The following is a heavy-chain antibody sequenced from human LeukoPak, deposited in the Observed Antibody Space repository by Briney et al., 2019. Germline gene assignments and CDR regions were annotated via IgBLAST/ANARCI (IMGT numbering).Heavy chain of an antibody. V-gene: IGHV4-34*01. Sequence: SETLSLTCAVYGGSFSGYYWSWIRQPPGKGLEWIGEINHSGSTNYNPSLKSRVTISVDTSKNQFSLKLSSVTAADTAVYYCARERPLKSSGWSRRGYFDLWGRGTLVTVSS. D-gene: IGHD6-19*01. J-gene: IGHJ2*01. CDR1: GGSFSGYY. CDR3: ARERPLKSSGWSRRGYFDL. CDR2: INHSGST.